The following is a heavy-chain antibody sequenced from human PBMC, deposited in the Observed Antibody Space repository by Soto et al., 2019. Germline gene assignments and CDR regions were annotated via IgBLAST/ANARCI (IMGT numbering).Heavy chain of an antibody. V-gene: IGHV4-34*01. CDR3: ARDKITGLFDY. CDR1: GGLFSGYD. D-gene: IGHD2-8*02. J-gene: IGHJ4*02. Sequence: LSETLSLTYAVSGGLFSGYDWTWIRQPPGTGLEWIGEINHSGSTNYNPSLKSRVTISVDTSKNQFSLKLTSVTAADTAVYYCARDKITGLFDYWGQGTLVT. CDR2: INHSGST.